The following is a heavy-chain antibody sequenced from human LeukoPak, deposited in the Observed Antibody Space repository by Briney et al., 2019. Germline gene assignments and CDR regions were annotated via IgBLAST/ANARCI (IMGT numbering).Heavy chain of an antibody. CDR2: ISAYNGNT. V-gene: IGHV1-18*04. D-gene: IGHD1-26*01. Sequence: ASVKVSCKASGYTFTDFFIHWVRQAPGQGLEWMGWISAYNGNTNYAQKLQGRVTMTTDTSTSTAYMELRSLRSDDTAVYYCAREWELRGAFDIWGQGTMVTVSS. J-gene: IGHJ3*02. CDR1: GYTFTDFF. CDR3: AREWELRGAFDI.